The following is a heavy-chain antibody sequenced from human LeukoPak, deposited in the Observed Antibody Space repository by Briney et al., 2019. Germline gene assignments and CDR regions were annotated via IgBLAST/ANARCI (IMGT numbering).Heavy chain of an antibody. D-gene: IGHD1-26*01. CDR3: MKGVRMGVTSAFDI. J-gene: IGHJ3*02. CDR2: STGTGYRT. V-gene: IGHV3-23*01. CDR1: EFTFSNYA. Sequence: PGGSLRLSCAASEFTFSNYAMSWVRQAPGKGLEWVSGSTGTGYRTYYADSVKGRFTISRDNSKNTLYLQMNSLRAEDTAVYYCMKGVRMGVTSAFDIWGQGTMVTVSS.